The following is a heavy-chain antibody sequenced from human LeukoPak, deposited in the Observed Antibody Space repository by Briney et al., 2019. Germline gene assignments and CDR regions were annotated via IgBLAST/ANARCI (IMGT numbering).Heavy chain of an antibody. CDR1: GFTFSSYS. Sequence: GGSLRLSCAASGFTFSSYSMNWVRQAPGKGLEWVSSISSSSYIYYADSVKGRFTISRDNAKNSLYLQMNSLRAEDTAVYYCARGGSGYPFDYWGQGTLVTVSS. CDR3: ARGGSGYPFDY. J-gene: IGHJ4*02. CDR2: ISSSSYI. D-gene: IGHD3-22*01. V-gene: IGHV3-21*01.